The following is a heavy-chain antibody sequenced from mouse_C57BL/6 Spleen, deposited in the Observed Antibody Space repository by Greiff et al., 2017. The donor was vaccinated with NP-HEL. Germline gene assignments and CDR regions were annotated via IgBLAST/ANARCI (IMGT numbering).Heavy chain of an antibody. J-gene: IGHJ4*01. Sequence: QVQLQQPGAELVMPGASVKLSCKASGYTFTSYWMHWVKQRPGQGLEWIGEIDPSDSYTNYNQKFKGKSTLTVDKSSNTAYMQLSSLTSEDSAVYYCARRDYSNLYYYAMDYWGQGTSVTVSS. D-gene: IGHD2-5*01. CDR1: GYTFTSYW. V-gene: IGHV1-69*01. CDR3: ARRDYSNLYYYAMDY. CDR2: IDPSDSYT.